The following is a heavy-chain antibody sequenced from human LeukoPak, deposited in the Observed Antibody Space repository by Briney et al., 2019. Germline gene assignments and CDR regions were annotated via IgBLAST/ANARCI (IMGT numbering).Heavy chain of an antibody. Sequence: ASVKVSCKASGYTFTSYGIYWVRQAPGQGLEWMGWISAYNGNTDYAKKLQGRVTMTTDTSTSTAYMELRSLRSDDTAVYYCAREDRSGWYSGGFDYWGQGTLVTVSS. CDR1: GYTFTSYG. CDR2: ISAYNGNT. CDR3: AREDRSGWYSGGFDY. D-gene: IGHD6-19*01. V-gene: IGHV1-18*01. J-gene: IGHJ4*02.